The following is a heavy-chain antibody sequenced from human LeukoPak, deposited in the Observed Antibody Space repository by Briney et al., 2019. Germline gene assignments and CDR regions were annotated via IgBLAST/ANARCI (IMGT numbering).Heavy chain of an antibody. D-gene: IGHD1-1*01. Sequence: QPGGSLRLSCTVSGFTVSSNSMSWVRQAPGKGLEWVSFIYSDNTHYSDSVKGRFTISRDNANNSLYLQMNSLRAEDTAVYYCARDYTRTTGWFDPWGQGTLVTVSS. CDR3: ARDYTRTTGWFDP. CDR1: GFTVSSNS. J-gene: IGHJ5*02. CDR2: IYSDNT. V-gene: IGHV3-53*01.